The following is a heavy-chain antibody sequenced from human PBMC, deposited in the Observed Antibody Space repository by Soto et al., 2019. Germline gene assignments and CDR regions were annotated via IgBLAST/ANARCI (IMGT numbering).Heavy chain of an antibody. D-gene: IGHD3-10*01. J-gene: IGHJ4*02. CDR3: ARAGGYYGSGSYYLHDY. CDR2: INHSGST. Sequence: PSETLSLTCAVYGGSFSGYYWSWIRQPPGKGLEWIGEINHSGSTNYNPSLKSRVTISVDTSKNQFSLKLSSVTAADTAVYYCARAGGYYGSGSYYLHDYWGQGTLVTVSS. CDR1: GGSFSGYY. V-gene: IGHV4-34*01.